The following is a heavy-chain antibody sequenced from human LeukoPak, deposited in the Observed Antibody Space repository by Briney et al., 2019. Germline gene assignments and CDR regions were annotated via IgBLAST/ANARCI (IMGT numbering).Heavy chain of an antibody. Sequence: GGSLRLSCAASGFTFSDHYMGWARQAPGKGLEWVAFIRYDGSNRYYADSVKGRFTISRGNSKNTLYLQMDSLRAEDTAVYYCAKDPRLGGLDYYFDYWGQGTLVTVSS. CDR2: IRYDGSNR. D-gene: IGHD4/OR15-4a*01. J-gene: IGHJ4*02. CDR3: AKDPRLGGLDYYFDY. CDR1: GFTFSDHY. V-gene: IGHV3-30*02.